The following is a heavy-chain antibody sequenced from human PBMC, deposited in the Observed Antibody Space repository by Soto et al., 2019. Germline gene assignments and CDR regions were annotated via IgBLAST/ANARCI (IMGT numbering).Heavy chain of an antibody. Sequence: SETLSLTCTISGGSISFYYWSWIRQSPGQALEWIGYIYASGSPYYNPSLRSRVLISADTSKNQVSLELTSATAADTAVYFCARGVGSSPPRYWGRGTLVTVSS. CDR3: ARGVGSSPPRY. V-gene: IGHV4-59*01. CDR2: IYASGSP. D-gene: IGHD1-26*01. J-gene: IGHJ4*02. CDR1: GGSISFYY.